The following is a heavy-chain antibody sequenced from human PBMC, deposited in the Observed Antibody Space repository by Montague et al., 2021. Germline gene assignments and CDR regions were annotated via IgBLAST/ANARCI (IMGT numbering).Heavy chain of an antibody. Sequence: SETLSLTCVVSGASINSYYWSWIRQPPGKGLECTGYIHYSGTTNYNPSLKSRVTLSVDTSKNQISLKLSHVTAADTAAHYCARFHYYDMNFDLWGRGTLVTVSS. CDR1: GASINSYY. V-gene: IGHV4-59*01. J-gene: IGHJ2*01. D-gene: IGHD3-22*01. CDR3: ARFHYYDMNFDL. CDR2: IHYSGTT.